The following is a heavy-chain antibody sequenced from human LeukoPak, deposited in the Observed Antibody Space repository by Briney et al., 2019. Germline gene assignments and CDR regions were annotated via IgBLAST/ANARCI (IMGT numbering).Heavy chain of an antibody. CDR3: ASILLWFVYNY. Sequence: PGGSLRLSCAASGFTFSSYAMSWVRQAPGKGLEWVSGISGSGGYTYYADSVKGRFSISRDNSKNTLYLQMNSLRAEDTAVYYCASILLWFVYNYWGQGTLVTVSS. CDR1: GFTFSSYA. J-gene: IGHJ4*02. CDR2: ISGSGGYT. D-gene: IGHD3-10*01. V-gene: IGHV3-23*01.